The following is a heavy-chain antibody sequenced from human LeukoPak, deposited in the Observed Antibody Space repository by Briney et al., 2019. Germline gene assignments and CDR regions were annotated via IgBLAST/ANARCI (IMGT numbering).Heavy chain of an antibody. CDR3: AKDWHYYGSGFDY. CDR1: GFTFSSYA. D-gene: IGHD3-10*01. CDR2: ISYDGSNK. V-gene: IGHV3-30*04. Sequence: GGSLRLSCAASGFTFSSYAMHWVRQAPGKGLEGVAVISYDGSNKYYADSVKGRFTISRDNSKNTLYLQMNSLRAEDTAVYYCAKDWHYYGSGFDYWGQGTLVTVSS. J-gene: IGHJ4*02.